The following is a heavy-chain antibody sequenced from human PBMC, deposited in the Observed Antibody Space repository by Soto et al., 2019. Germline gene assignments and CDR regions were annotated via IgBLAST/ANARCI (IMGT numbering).Heavy chain of an antibody. CDR2: TYYRSKWYN. J-gene: IGHJ6*02. CDR1: GDSVSSNSAA. CDR3: ARDQLELLDNGMDV. D-gene: IGHD1-7*01. Sequence: SPTLSLTCVISGDSVSSNSAAWNWIRQSPSRGLEWLGRTYYRSKWYNDYAVSVKSRITINPDTSKNQFSLQLNSVTPEDTAVYYCARDQLELLDNGMDVWGQGTTVTVSS. V-gene: IGHV6-1*01.